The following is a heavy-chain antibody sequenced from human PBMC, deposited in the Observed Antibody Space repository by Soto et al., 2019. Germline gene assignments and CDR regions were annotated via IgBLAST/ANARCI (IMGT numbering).Heavy chain of an antibody. CDR1: GFTVSSNH. CDR3: AREGAAMPVAGVLGY. D-gene: IGHD6-19*01. V-gene: IGHV3-66*01. CDR2: FYSGGST. Sequence: GGSLRLSCAASGFTVSSNHMSWVRLAPGKGLEWVSVFYSGGSTYYADSVKGRISISRDNSKNTLYLQMNSLRAEDTALYYCAREGAAMPVAGVLGYWGQGTLVTVSS. J-gene: IGHJ4*02.